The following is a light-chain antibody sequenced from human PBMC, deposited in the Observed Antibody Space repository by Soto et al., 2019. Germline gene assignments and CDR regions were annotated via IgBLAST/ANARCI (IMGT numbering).Light chain of an antibody. CDR3: LQYGFS. CDR2: DAS. J-gene: IGKJ3*01. V-gene: IGKV1-5*01. Sequence: DIHMTQSPSTLSASVGDRVTITCRASQSVSNWLVWYQQKPGKAPKLLIHDASSLESGVPSRFRGGGSGQEFTLTISGLQPDDFATYYCLQYGFSFGPGTKVEMK. CDR1: QSVSNW.